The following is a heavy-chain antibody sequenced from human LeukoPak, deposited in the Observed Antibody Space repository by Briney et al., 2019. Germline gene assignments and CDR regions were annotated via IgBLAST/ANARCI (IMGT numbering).Heavy chain of an antibody. V-gene: IGHV1-24*01. J-gene: IGHJ5*02. Sequence: ASVKVSCKVSGYTLTELSMHWVRQAPGKGLEWMGGFDPEDGETIYAQKFQGRVTMTEDTSTDTAYMELSSLRSEDTAVYYCARSNDYGDYFPRWFDPWGQGTLVTVSS. CDR3: ARSNDYGDYFPRWFDP. D-gene: IGHD4-17*01. CDR2: FDPEDGET. CDR1: GYTLTELS.